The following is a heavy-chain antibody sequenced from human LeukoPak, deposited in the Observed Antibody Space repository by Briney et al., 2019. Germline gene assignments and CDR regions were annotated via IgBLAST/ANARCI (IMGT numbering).Heavy chain of an antibody. CDR3: ARSRGVPRWFGP. CDR1: GVSITTGNDY. D-gene: IGHD5-24*01. J-gene: IGHJ5*02. Sequence: PSETLSLTCNVSGVSITTGNDYWGWIRQPRGKGLEWIANIYTGGSTYYNPALKIRAAISIDTANDQFFLRLMSVTAADTAVYYCARSRGVPRWFGPWGQGILVTVSS. CDR2: IYTGGST. V-gene: IGHV4-39*07.